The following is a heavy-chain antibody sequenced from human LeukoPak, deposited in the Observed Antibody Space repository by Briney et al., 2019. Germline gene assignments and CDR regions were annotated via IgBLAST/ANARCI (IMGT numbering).Heavy chain of an antibody. D-gene: IGHD3-22*01. CDR3: ARPNYYDSSGSTLDAFDI. J-gene: IGHJ3*02. V-gene: IGHV5-51*01. CDR1: GYSFTSYW. CDR2: IYPGDSDT. Sequence: GESLKISCKGSGYSFTSYWIGWVRQMPGKGLEWMGIIYPGDSDTRYSPSFQGQVTISADKSISTAYLQWSSLKASDTAMYYCARPNYYDSSGSTLDAFDIWGQGTMVTASS.